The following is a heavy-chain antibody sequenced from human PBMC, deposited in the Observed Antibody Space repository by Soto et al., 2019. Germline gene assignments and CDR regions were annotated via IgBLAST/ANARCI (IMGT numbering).Heavy chain of an antibody. CDR1: GFTFSSDA. Sequence: PGGSLRLSCAASGFTFSSDAMSWVRQAPGKGLEWVSYISSSSSTIYYADSVKGRFTISRDNAKNSLYLQMNSLRAEDTAVYYCARDFRDSTIFGVTIISAFDMWGQGTMVTVSS. V-gene: IGHV3-48*01. CDR2: ISSSSSTI. D-gene: IGHD3-3*01. J-gene: IGHJ3*02. CDR3: ARDFRDSTIFGVTIISAFDM.